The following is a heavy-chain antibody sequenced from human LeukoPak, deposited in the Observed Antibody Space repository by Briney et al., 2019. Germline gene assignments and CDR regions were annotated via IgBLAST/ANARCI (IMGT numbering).Heavy chain of an antibody. Sequence: ASVKDSCKASGYTFTSYYMHWVRQAPGQGLEWMGIINPSGGSTSYAQKFQGRVTMTRDTSTSTVYMELSSLRSEDTAVYYCARSDNMERTRTLWFGESFNWFDPWGQGTLVTVSS. CDR2: INPSGGST. V-gene: IGHV1-46*01. D-gene: IGHD3-10*01. CDR1: GYTFTSYY. CDR3: ARSDNMERTRTLWFGESFNWFDP. J-gene: IGHJ5*02.